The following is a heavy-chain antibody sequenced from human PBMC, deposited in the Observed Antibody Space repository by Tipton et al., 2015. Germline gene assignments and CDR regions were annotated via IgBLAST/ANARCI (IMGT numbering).Heavy chain of an antibody. CDR1: GFTFSTYW. V-gene: IGHV3-7*01. D-gene: IGHD5-18*01. CDR2: IKNDGSNK. CDR3: ARDVNGGYFDI. J-gene: IGHJ3*02. Sequence: SGFTFSTYWMSWVRQTPGKGLEWVGQIKNDGSNKYYLDSMEGRFTISRDNAKNSLFLQMNTLRAEDTAVYYCARDVNGGYFDIWGQGTTVTVSP.